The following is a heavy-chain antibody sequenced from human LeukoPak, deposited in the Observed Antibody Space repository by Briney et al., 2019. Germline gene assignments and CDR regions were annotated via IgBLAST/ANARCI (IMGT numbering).Heavy chain of an antibody. CDR1: GGSCSCYY. CDR3: ASGGRRAAMVNFDY. Sequence: PSETLSLTCAVYGGSCSCYYWSWIRHAPGKGWEWIGEINHSGSTNYNPSLKSRVTISVDTSKNQFSLKLSSVTAADTPVYYCASGGRRAAMVNFDYWGQGTHPTVSS. J-gene: IGHJ4*02. V-gene: IGHV4-34*01. CDR2: INHSGST. D-gene: IGHD5-18*01.